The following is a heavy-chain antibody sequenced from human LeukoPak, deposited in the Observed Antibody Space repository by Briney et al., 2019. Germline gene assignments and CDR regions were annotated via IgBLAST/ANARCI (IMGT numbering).Heavy chain of an antibody. CDR2: ISWNSGSI. D-gene: IGHD3-3*01. CDR3: AKVGVARTKKYYYYYYYMDV. Sequence: GGSLRLSCAASGFTFDDYAMHWVRQAPGKGLEWVSGISWNSGSIGYADSVKGRFTISRDNAKNSLYLQMNSLRAEDMALYYCAKVGVARTKKYYYYYYYMDVWGKGTTVTVSS. J-gene: IGHJ6*03. CDR1: GFTFDDYA. V-gene: IGHV3-9*03.